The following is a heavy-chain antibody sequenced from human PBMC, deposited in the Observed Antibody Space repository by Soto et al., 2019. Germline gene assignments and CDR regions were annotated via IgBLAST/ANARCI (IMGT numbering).Heavy chain of an antibody. CDR3: ARAPGTYYYRLDV. CDR2: TYTDGTT. CDR1: GFTVRSHY. V-gene: IGHV3-53*01. D-gene: IGHD3-10*01. J-gene: IGHJ6*02. Sequence: GGSLRLSCAASGFTVRSHYMSWVRQAPGKGLEWVSTTYTDGTTSYADTVKGRFTISRDNSKNTLHLQMSSLRAEDTAVFYCARAPGTYYYRLDVWGQGTTVTVSS.